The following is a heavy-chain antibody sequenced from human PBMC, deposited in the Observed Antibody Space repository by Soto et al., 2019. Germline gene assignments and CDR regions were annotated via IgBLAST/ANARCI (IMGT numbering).Heavy chain of an antibody. CDR1: GGTLRSYA. J-gene: IGHJ4*02. CDR2: VIPIFGTA. D-gene: IGHD3-22*01. V-gene: IGHV1-69*13. Sequence: SVKGSCKASGGTLRSYAISWGGQAPGQRVEGVGGVIPIFGTANYAQKSQGRVTITADESTSTAYMELSSLRSEDTAVYYCARDGYDSSGYYPETAYFDYWGQGTLVTVSS. CDR3: ARDGYDSSGYYPETAYFDY.